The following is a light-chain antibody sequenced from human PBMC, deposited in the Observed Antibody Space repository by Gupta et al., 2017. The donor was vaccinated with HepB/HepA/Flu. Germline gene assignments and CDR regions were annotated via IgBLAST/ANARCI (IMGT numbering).Light chain of an antibody. Sequence: SALTQPRSVSGSPGQSVTISCTGTSSDVGGYDFVSWYQQNPGKAPKLMIYDVNKRPAGVPDRFSGSKSGNTASLTISGLQAEDEADYYCCSYAGSFTLVFGGGTKLTVL. CDR1: SSDVGGYDF. V-gene: IGLV2-11*01. CDR3: CSYAGSFTLV. CDR2: DVN. J-gene: IGLJ2*01.